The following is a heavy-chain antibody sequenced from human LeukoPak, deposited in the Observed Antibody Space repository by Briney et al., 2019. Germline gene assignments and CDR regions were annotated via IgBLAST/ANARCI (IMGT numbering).Heavy chain of an antibody. CDR3: ARGAGELRKNWFDP. J-gene: IGHJ5*02. D-gene: IGHD3-10*01. V-gene: IGHV4-34*01. Sequence: SETLSLTCAVYGGSFSGYYWSWIRQPPGKGLEWIGEINHSGSTNYNPSLKSRVTISVDTSKNRFSLKLSSVTAADTAVYYCARGAGELRKNWFDPWGQGTLVTVSS. CDR1: GGSFSGYY. CDR2: INHSGST.